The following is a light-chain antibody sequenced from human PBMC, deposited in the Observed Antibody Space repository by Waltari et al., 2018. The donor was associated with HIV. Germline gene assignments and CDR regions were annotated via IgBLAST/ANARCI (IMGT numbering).Light chain of an antibody. Sequence: DTQLTQSPPFLSASVGDRVTITCRASQGIAGYLAWYQQKPGKPPNLLIYETSTLQNGVPSRFSGSGSGTECTLTISSLQPEDFTTYYCQQLNTYPPTFGGGTKVEIK. V-gene: IGKV1-9*01. CDR2: ETS. CDR3: QQLNTYPPT. J-gene: IGKJ4*01. CDR1: QGIAGY.